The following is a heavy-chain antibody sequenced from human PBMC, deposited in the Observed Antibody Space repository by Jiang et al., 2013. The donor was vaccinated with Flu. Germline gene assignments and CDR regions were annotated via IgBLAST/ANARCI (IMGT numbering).Heavy chain of an antibody. D-gene: IGHD4-17*01. V-gene: IGHV1-46*01. J-gene: IGHJ6*02. CDR3: AREPTVTTSYYYYGMDV. Sequence: GSTSYAQKFQGRVTMTRDTSTSTVYMELSSLRSEDTAVYYCAREPTVTTSYYYYGMDVWGQGTTVTVSS. CDR2: GST.